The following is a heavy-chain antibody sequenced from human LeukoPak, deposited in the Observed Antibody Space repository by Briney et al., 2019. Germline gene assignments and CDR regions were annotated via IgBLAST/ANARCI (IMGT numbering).Heavy chain of an antibody. CDR2: ISSNRGST. Sequence: GGSLRLSCSASGFTFSSYAMHWGRQAPGKGLEYVSGISSNRGSTDYADSVMGRFTISRDNSKKKLYLQMSSLRAEDTAVYYCVKADCSGGSCYFLSWGQGTLVTVSS. CDR1: GFTFSSYA. J-gene: IGHJ4*02. V-gene: IGHV3-64D*09. D-gene: IGHD2-15*01. CDR3: VKADCSGGSCYFLS.